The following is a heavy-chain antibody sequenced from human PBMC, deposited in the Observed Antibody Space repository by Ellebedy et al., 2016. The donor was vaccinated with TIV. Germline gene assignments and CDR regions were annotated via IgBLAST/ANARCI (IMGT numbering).Heavy chain of an antibody. D-gene: IGHD3-22*01. V-gene: IGHV4-30-4*08. CDR1: GGSISSGDYY. CDR3: ARFITMVVVVMPSDAFDI. Sequence: LRLSCTVSGGSISSGDYYWSWIRQHPGKGLEWIGYIYYSGSTYYNPSLKSRVSISVDTSQNQFSLKLSSVTAADTAVYYGARFITMVVVVMPSDAFDIWGQGTMVTVSS. J-gene: IGHJ3*02. CDR2: IYYSGST.